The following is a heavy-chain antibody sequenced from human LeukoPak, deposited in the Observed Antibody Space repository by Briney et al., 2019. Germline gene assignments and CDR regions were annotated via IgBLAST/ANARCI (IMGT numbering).Heavy chain of an antibody. CDR2: MNPNSGST. CDR3: ARGCLKQRRADIDY. CDR1: GYTFTSYD. J-gene: IGHJ4*02. Sequence: ASVKVSCKASGYTFTSYDINWVRQATGQGLEWMGWMNPNSGSTGYAQKFQGRVTMTRNTSITTAYMELSSLRSEDTAVYYCARGCLKQRRADIDYWGQGTLVTVSS. D-gene: IGHD6-25*01. V-gene: IGHV1-8*01.